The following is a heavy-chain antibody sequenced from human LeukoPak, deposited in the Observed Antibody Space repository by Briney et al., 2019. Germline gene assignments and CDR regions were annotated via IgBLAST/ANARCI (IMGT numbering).Heavy chain of an antibody. D-gene: IGHD2-15*01. V-gene: IGHV3-74*01. Sequence: GGSLRLSCAASGFTFSSYDMHWVRQAPRKGLVWVSRIKSDGSSTTYADSVKGRFTISRDNAKNTLYLEMNSLRAEDTAVYYCARTFAAAHIDYWGQGTLVTVSS. CDR2: IKSDGSST. J-gene: IGHJ4*02. CDR3: ARTFAAAHIDY. CDR1: GFTFSSYD.